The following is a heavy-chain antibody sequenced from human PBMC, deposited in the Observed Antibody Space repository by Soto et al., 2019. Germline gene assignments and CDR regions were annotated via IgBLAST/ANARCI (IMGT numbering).Heavy chain of an antibody. CDR3: VRDPSYYGSGSYYDY. Sequence: EVQLVESGGGLVKPGGSLRLSCAASGFSFSSSSMNWVRQAPGKGLEWLSSISGTSDYIFYADSVKGRFTISRDNAKNSLFLQMNYLRDEDTAVYYCVRDPSYYGSGSYYDYWGQGTLVTVSS. J-gene: IGHJ4*02. CDR2: ISGTSDYI. CDR1: GFSFSSSS. V-gene: IGHV3-21*01. D-gene: IGHD3-10*01.